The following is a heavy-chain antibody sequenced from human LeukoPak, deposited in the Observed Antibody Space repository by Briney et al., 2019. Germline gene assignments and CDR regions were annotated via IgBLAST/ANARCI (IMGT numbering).Heavy chain of an antibody. V-gene: IGHV3-23*01. Sequence: GGSLRLSGAASGLTFSSYAMSWVRKAPGKGLEWVSAISGSGGSTYYADSVKGRFTISRDNSKNTLYLQMNSLRAEDTAVYYCAKDSRFLEPNTNWGQGTLVTVSS. D-gene: IGHD3-3*01. CDR1: GLTFSSYA. J-gene: IGHJ4*02. CDR3: AKDSRFLEPNTN. CDR2: ISGSGGST.